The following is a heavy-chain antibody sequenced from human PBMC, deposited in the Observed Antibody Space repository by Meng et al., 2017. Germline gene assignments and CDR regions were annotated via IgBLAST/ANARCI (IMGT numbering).Heavy chain of an antibody. D-gene: IGHD5-24*01. CDR1: GGSISSYY. V-gene: IGHV4-59*01. CDR2: IYYSGST. J-gene: IGHJ4*02. Sequence: SETLSPTCTVSGGSISSYYWSWIRQPPGKGLEWIGYIYYSGSTNYNPSLKSRVTISVDTSKNQSSLKLSSVTAADTAVDYCARQTVEMATNEPLFDYWGQGTLVTVSS. CDR3: ARQTVEMATNEPLFDY.